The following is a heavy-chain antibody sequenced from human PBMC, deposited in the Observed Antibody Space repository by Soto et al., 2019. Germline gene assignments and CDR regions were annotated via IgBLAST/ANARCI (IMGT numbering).Heavy chain of an antibody. J-gene: IGHJ6*02. Sequence: LGESLKICCKTSGYSFTNYWIDWVRQMPGKGLEWMGIVYPGDSDTRYSPSFQGQVTISADKSISTAYLQWSSLKASDTAMYYCARHGVSSNNCFHAGMAVWGQGSTVTVSS. V-gene: IGHV5-51*01. CDR2: VYPGDSDT. CDR1: GYSFTNYW. D-gene: IGHD1-1*01. CDR3: ARHGVSSNNCFHAGMAV.